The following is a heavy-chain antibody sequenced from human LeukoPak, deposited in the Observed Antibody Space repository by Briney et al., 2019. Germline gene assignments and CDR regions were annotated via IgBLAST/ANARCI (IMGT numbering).Heavy chain of an antibody. CDR2: IYYNGST. D-gene: IGHD3-16*01. CDR1: GGSISSYY. CDR3: ARETSQKGAHYMDV. V-gene: IGHV4-59*01. Sequence: SETLSLTCTVSGGSISSYYWSWIRQPPGKGLEWIGYIYYNGSTNYNPTLKSRVTISLDTSKNQFSLKLSSVTAADTAVYYCARETSQKGAHYMDVWGKGTTVTISS. J-gene: IGHJ6*03.